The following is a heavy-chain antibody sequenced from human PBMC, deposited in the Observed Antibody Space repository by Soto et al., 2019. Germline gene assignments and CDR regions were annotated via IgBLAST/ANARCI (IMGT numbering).Heavy chain of an antibody. CDR2: IWYDGSNK. Sequence: QVQLVESGGGVVQPGRSLRLSCAASGFTFSSYGMHWVRQAPGKGLEWVAVIWYDGSNKYYADSVKGRFTISRDNSKNTLYLQMNSLRAEDTAVYYCARERYGSGNNKHRKTSPFDYWGQGTLVTVSS. CDR1: GFTFSSYG. D-gene: IGHD3-10*01. CDR3: ARERYGSGNNKHRKTSPFDY. V-gene: IGHV3-33*01. J-gene: IGHJ4*02.